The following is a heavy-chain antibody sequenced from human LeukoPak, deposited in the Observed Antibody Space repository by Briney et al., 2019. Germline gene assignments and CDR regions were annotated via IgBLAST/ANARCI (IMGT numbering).Heavy chain of an antibody. CDR2: IYTSGST. CDR3: ARVVHIVVVPAAIWMFDY. D-gene: IGHD2-2*02. Sequence: SETLSLTCTVSGGSISSYYWSWIRQPAGKGLEWIGRIYTSGSTNYNPSLKSRVTISVDTSKNRFSLKLSSVTAADTAVYYCARVVHIVVVPAAIWMFDYWGQGTLVTVSS. J-gene: IGHJ4*02. V-gene: IGHV4-4*07. CDR1: GGSISSYY.